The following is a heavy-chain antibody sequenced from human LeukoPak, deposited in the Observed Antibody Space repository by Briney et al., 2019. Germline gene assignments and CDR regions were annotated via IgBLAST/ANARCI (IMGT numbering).Heavy chain of an antibody. D-gene: IGHD2-2*01. CDR3: ARVIVVVPAARAPYYYYGMDV. CDR1: GGSISSYY. J-gene: IGHJ6*02. Sequence: PSETLSLTCTVSGGSISSYYWSWIRQPAGKGLEWIGRIYTSGSTNYNPSLKSRVTMSVDTSKNQFSLKLSSVTAADTAVYYCARVIVVVPAARAPYYYYGMDVWGQGTTVTVSS. V-gene: IGHV4-4*07. CDR2: IYTSGST.